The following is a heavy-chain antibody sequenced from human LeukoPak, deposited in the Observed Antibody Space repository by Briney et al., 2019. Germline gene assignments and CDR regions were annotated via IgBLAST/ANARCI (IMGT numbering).Heavy chain of an antibody. J-gene: IGHJ6*03. Sequence: ASVKVSCKSSGYTFTSYDINWVRQATGQGLEWMGWVNPNSGNTGYAQKFQGRVTITRNTSISTAYMELSSLRSEDTAVYYCARGRPDSSSWNFRDYYYYMDVWGKGTTVTVSS. D-gene: IGHD6-13*01. CDR2: VNPNSGNT. V-gene: IGHV1-8*03. CDR3: ARGRPDSSSWNFRDYYYYMDV. CDR1: GYTFTSYD.